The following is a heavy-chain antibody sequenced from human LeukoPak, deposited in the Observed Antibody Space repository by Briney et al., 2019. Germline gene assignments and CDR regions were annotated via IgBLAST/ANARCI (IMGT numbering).Heavy chain of an antibody. CDR3: ARRAVAAADY. J-gene: IGHJ4*02. Sequence: GESLKISCKGPGYSLTSYWIGWVRQMPGKSLEWMGIIYPGDSETRYSPSFQGQVTISADKSISTAYLQWSSLKASDTAIYYCARRAVAAADYWGQGTLVTVSS. V-gene: IGHV5-51*01. CDR1: GYSLTSYW. D-gene: IGHD6-13*01. CDR2: IYPGDSET.